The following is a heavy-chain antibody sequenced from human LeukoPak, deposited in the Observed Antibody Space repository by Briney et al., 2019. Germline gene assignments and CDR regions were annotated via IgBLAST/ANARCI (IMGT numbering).Heavy chain of an antibody. CDR3: AKDKAWSEYDFDY. V-gene: IGHV3-30*02. J-gene: IGHJ4*02. Sequence: GGSLRLSCAASGFTFSSYGMHWVRQAPGKGLEGVAFIRYDGSNKYYADSVKGRFTISRDNSKNTLYLQMNSLRAEDTAVYYCAKDKAWSEYDFDYWGQGTLVTVSS. CDR1: GFTFSSYG. D-gene: IGHD2-8*02. CDR2: IRYDGSNK.